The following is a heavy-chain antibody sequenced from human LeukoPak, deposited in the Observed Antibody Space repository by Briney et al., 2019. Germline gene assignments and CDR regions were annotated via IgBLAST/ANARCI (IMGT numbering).Heavy chain of an antibody. D-gene: IGHD5-18*01. Sequence: ASVKVSCKASGYTFTSYAMHWVRQAPGQRLEWMGRVNPGNGNTKYSQKFQGRVTISRDTSASTAYMELSSLRSEDTAVYYCARGTTVMVTYWGQGTLVTVSS. CDR3: ARGTTVMVTY. V-gene: IGHV1-3*01. CDR1: GYTFTSYA. CDR2: VNPGNGNT. J-gene: IGHJ4*02.